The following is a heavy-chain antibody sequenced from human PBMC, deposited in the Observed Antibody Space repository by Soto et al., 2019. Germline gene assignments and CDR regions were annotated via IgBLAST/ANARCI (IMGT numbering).Heavy chain of an antibody. D-gene: IGHD6-13*01. J-gene: IGHJ5*02. CDR2: IDWDDDK. CDR1: RFSLSTSGMC. V-gene: IGHV2-70*01. Sequence: GXTLVTPTKTLSXSCTFSRFSLSTSGMCVIWIRQPPVKALEWLALIDWDDDKYYSTSLKTRLNISKDTSKNKVVLTMTNMDTVETATDYCARTQGIAAAGTCWFDPWGQGTLVTVSS. CDR3: ARTQGIAAAGTCWFDP.